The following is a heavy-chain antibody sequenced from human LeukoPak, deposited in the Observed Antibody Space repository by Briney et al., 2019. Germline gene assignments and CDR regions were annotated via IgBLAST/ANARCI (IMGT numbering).Heavy chain of an antibody. V-gene: IGHV4-39*01. CDR2: IYYSGST. D-gene: IGHD2-2*01. J-gene: IGHJ4*02. CDR1: GGSISSYY. Sequence: SETLSLTCTVSGGSISSYYWGWIRQPPGKGLEWIGSIYYSGSTYYNPSLKSRVTISVDTSKNQFSLKLSSVTAADTAVYYCARHCSSTSCYHYWGQGTLVTVSS. CDR3: ARHCSSTSCYHY.